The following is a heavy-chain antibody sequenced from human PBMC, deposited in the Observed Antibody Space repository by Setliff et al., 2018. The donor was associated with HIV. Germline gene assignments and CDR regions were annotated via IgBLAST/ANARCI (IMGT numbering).Heavy chain of an antibody. Sequence: SETLSLTCSVSGGSIDINKYYWTWIRQPPGKGLEWTGSIYHTGRTYYNRSLESRLTISIDTSKNQFSLKLTSVTAADTAMYYCASRIYYYDESRVLREEGFVPWGQGTLVTVSS. D-gene: IGHD3-22*01. J-gene: IGHJ5*02. CDR2: IYHTGRT. CDR1: GGSIDINKYY. CDR3: ASRIYYYDESRVLREEGFVP. V-gene: IGHV4-39*01.